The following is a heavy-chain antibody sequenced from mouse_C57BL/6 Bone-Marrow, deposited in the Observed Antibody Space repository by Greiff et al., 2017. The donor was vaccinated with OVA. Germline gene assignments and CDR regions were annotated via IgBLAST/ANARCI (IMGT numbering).Heavy chain of an antibody. CDR2: INPNNGGT. Sequence: VHVKQSGPELVKPGASVKMSCKASGYTFTDSHMHWVKQSHGKSLEWIGYINPNNGGTSYNPTFKGKATLTVNKSSSTAYMELRSLTSEDSAVYYCARKKRRSTRGYFDYWGQGTTLTVSS. CDR1: GYTFTDSH. V-gene: IGHV1-22*01. D-gene: IGHD2-1*01. CDR3: ARKKRRSTRGYFDY. J-gene: IGHJ2*01.